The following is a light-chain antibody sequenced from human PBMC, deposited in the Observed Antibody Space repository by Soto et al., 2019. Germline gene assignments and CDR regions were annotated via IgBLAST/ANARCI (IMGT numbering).Light chain of an antibody. Sequence: EIVMTQSPATLSVSPGERATLSCRASQSVRSNLAWYQQKPGQAPRLLIYDTSNRATGIPARFSGSGSGTDFTLTISSLEPEDFAVYYCHQRKSWPRTFGQGTKVDIK. CDR2: DTS. CDR3: HQRKSWPRT. J-gene: IGKJ1*01. CDR1: QSVRSN. V-gene: IGKV3-11*01.